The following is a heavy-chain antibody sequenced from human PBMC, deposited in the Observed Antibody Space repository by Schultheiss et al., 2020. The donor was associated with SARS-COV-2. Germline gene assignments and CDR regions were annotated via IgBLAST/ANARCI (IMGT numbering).Heavy chain of an antibody. CDR1: GGSISSYY. CDR2: IYYSGST. D-gene: IGHD1-26*01. CDR3: ARRPYSGSFQFDY. V-gene: IGHV4-59*01. J-gene: IGHJ4*02. Sequence: SETLSLTCTVSGGSISSYYWSWIRQPPGKGLEWIGYIYYSGSTNYNPSLKSRVTISVDTSKNQFSLKLSSVTAADTAVYYCARRPYSGSFQFDYWGQGTLVTVSS.